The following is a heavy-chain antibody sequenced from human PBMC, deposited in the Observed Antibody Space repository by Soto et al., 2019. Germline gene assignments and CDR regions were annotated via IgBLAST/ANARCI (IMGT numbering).Heavy chain of an antibody. J-gene: IGHJ5*02. CDR1: GFTFSSYA. CDR2: ISGSGGST. Sequence: FLRLSCAASGFTFSSYAMSWVRQAPGKGLEWVSAISGSGGSTYYADSVKGRFTISGDNSKNTLYLQMNSLRAEDTAVYYCAKDPGSDNWFDPWGQGTLVTVSS. CDR3: AKDPGSDNWFDP. V-gene: IGHV3-23*01. D-gene: IGHD5-12*01.